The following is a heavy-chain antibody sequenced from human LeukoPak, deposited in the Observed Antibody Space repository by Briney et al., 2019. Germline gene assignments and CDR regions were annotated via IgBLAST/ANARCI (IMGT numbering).Heavy chain of an antibody. CDR1: GGSISSSSYY. V-gene: IGHV4-39*01. J-gene: IGHJ4*02. CDR3: ASLAPPYYDFWSGYYHFDY. CDR2: IYYSGST. Sequence: SETLSLTCTVSGGSISSSSYYWGWIRQPPGKGLEWIGSIYYSGSTYYNPSLKSRVTISVDASKNQFSLKLSSVTAADTAVYYCASLAPPYYDFWSGYYHFDYWGQGTLVTVSS. D-gene: IGHD3-3*01.